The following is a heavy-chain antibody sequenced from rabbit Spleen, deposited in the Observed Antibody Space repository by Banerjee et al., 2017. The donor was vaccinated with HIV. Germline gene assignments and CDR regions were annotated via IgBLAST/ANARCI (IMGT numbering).Heavy chain of an antibody. CDR2: IYTITITT. V-gene: IGHV1S45*01. CDR3: ARDLTSVVGWNFNL. CDR1: GFSFSSSYW. Sequence: EESGRDLVQPEGSLTLTCTVSGFSFSSSYWICWVRQAPGKGLELIACIYTITITTYYASWAKGRFTISKTSSTTVTLQMTSLTAADTATYFCARDLTSVVGWNFNLWGQGTLVTVS. D-gene: IGHD1-1*01. J-gene: IGHJ4*01.